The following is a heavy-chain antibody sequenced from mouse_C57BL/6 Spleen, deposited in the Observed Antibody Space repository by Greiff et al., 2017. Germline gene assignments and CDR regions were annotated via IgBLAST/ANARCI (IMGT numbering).Heavy chain of an antibody. CDR3: ASVDYYGHYYAMDY. CDR1: GYTFTSYW. V-gene: IGHV1-55*01. D-gene: IGHD1-2*01. J-gene: IGHJ4*01. CDR2: IYPGSGST. Sequence: VQLQQPGAELVKPGASVKMSCKASGYTFTSYWITWVKQRPGQGLEWIGDIYPGSGSTNYNEKFKSKATLTVDTTSSTAYMQLSSLTSEDSAVYYCASVDYYGHYYAMDYWGQGTSVTVSS.